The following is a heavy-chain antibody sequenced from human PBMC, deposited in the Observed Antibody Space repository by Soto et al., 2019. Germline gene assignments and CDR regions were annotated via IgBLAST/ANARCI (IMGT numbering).Heavy chain of an antibody. D-gene: IGHD2-2*01. V-gene: IGHV4-30-4*01. CDR2: ISYSGST. CDR1: GGSISSGEYY. J-gene: IGHJ4*01. Sequence: SETLSLTCTVSGGSISSGEYYWTWLRQPPGKGLEWIGYISYSGSTHYSPSLKSRVSITVDTSKNQFSLNLASVRAEDTAVYYCAKRRYCPSTTCFDYWGQGTLVTVSS. CDR3: AKRRYCPSTTCFDY.